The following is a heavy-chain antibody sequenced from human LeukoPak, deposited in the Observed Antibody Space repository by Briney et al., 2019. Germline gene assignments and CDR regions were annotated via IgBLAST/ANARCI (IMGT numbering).Heavy chain of an antibody. D-gene: IGHD3-22*01. Sequence: ASVKVSCKASGYTFTDYYMHWVRQAPGQGLEWMGWINPKSGGANSAQRFQGRVTMTRDTSISTTYMELSRLRSDDTAVYYCARSRNYYDSSGPFDPWGQGTLVTVSS. CDR1: GYTFTDYY. CDR2: INPKSGGA. CDR3: ARSRNYYDSSGPFDP. V-gene: IGHV1-2*02. J-gene: IGHJ5*02.